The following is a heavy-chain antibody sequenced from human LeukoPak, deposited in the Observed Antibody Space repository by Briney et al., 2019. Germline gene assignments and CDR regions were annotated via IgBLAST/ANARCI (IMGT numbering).Heavy chain of an antibody. CDR1: GFTFTSYS. Sequence: GGSLGLSCAASGFTFTSYSMNWVRQAPGKGLEWVSTISGGGGSTYYADSVKGRFTISRDNSKNTLYLQVNSLRAEDTAVYYCAKGGKWDVTPFDYWGQGTLVTVSS. V-gene: IGHV3-23*01. CDR3: AKGGKWDVTPFDY. CDR2: ISGGGGST. D-gene: IGHD1-26*01. J-gene: IGHJ4*02.